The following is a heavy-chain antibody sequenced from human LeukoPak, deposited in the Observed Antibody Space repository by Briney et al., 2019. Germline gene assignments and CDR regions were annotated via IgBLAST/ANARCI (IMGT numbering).Heavy chain of an antibody. J-gene: IGHJ5*02. D-gene: IGHD6-13*01. CDR1: GFTFTSYA. V-gene: IGHV3-23*01. Sequence: PGGSLRLSCAASGFTFTSYAMTWVRQAPGKGLEWVSAISGSGGSTYYADSAKGRFTISRDNSKNTLYLQMNSLRAEDTAVYYCAHPTEYSSSWYGNWFDPWGQGTLVTVSS. CDR2: ISGSGGST. CDR3: AHPTEYSSSWYGNWFDP.